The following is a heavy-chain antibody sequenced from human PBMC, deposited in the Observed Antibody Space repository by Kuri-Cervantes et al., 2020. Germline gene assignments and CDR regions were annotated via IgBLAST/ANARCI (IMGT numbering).Heavy chain of an antibody. CDR1: GFTFSSYE. CDR3: AREGSYYYDSSPVY. CDR2: ISSSGSTI. D-gene: IGHD3-22*01. V-gene: IGHV3-48*03. Sequence: GGSLRLSCAASGFTFSSYEMNWVRQAPGKGLEWVSYISSSGSTIYYADSVKGRFTISRDNAKNSLYLQMNSLRAEDTAVYYCAREGSYYYDSSPVYWGQGTLVTVSS. J-gene: IGHJ4*02.